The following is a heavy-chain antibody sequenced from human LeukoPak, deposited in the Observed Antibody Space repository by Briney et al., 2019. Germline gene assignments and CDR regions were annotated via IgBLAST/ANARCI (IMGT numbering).Heavy chain of an antibody. V-gene: IGHV3-48*01. J-gene: IGHJ3*02. CDR3: ARDLDSSVDAFDI. CDR2: ISSSSSTI. CDR1: GFTFSSYS. Sequence: PGGSLRLSCAASGFTFSSYSMNWVRQAPGKGLEWVSYISSSSSTIYYADSVKGRFTISRDNAKNSLYLQMNSLRAEDTVVYYCARDLDSSVDAFDIWGQGTMVTVSS. D-gene: IGHD6-6*01.